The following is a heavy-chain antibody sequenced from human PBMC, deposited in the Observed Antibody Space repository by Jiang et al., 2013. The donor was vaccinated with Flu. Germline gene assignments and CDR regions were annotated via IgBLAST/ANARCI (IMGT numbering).Heavy chain of an antibody. CDR2: FDSEDAET. CDR1: GYPHTESF. V-gene: IGHV1-24*01. D-gene: IGHD5-24*01. Sequence: CKVSGYPHTESFIHWVRRPPGKGLEWMGGFDSEDAETVYAQEFQGRVSMTEDSSTRTVYMELSNLKSADTAVYFCAYVRSMNGYNRGAFDVWGQGTVVIVSA. J-gene: IGHJ3*01. CDR3: AYVRSMNGYNRGAFDV.